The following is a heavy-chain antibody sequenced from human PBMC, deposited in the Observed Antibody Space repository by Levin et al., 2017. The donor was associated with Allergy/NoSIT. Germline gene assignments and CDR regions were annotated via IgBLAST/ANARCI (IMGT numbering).Heavy chain of an antibody. D-gene: IGHD1-1*01. Sequence: PGESLKISCAASGFTFSSYAMSWVRQAPGKGLEWVSAISGSGGSTYYADSVKGRFTISRDNSKNTLYLQMNSLRAEDTAVYYCAALDPSRLDYWGQGTLVTVSS. CDR3: AALDPSRLDY. J-gene: IGHJ4*02. CDR2: ISGSGGST. CDR1: GFTFSSYA. V-gene: IGHV3-23*01.